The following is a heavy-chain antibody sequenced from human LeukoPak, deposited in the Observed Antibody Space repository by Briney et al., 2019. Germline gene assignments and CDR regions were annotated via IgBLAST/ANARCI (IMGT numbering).Heavy chain of an antibody. V-gene: IGHV4-4*07. J-gene: IGHJ4*02. Sequence: PSETLSLTCTVSGGSISRYYWSWIRQPAGKGLEWIGRIYISGSTNQNPSLKSRVTMSVDTSRNQVSLTMTSVTAADTAVYYCARTSSSWSPYDYWGQGTLVTVSS. CDR2: IYISGST. CDR3: ARTSSSWSPYDY. D-gene: IGHD6-13*01. CDR1: GGSISRYY.